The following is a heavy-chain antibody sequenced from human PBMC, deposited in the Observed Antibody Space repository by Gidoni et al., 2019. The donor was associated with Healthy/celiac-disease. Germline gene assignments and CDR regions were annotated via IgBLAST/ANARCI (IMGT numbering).Heavy chain of an antibody. D-gene: IGHD3-16*01. J-gene: IGHJ4*02. V-gene: IGHV1-2*02. Sequence: EWMGWINPNSGGTNYAQKFQGRVTMTRDTSISTAYMELSRLRSDDTAVYYCARPSLGELWDGPHFDYWGQGTLVTVSS. CDR3: ARPSLGELWDGPHFDY. CDR2: INPNSGGT.